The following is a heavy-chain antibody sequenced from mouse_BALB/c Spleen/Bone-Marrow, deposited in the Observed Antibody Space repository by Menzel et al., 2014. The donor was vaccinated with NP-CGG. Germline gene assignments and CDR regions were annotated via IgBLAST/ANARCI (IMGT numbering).Heavy chain of an antibody. V-gene: IGHV1-82*01. CDR1: GYALSSSW. CDR2: IYPGDGDT. D-gene: IGHD3-1*01. CDR3: ARQLGLYAMDY. J-gene: IGHJ4*01. Sequence: QVQLQQSGPELVKPGASVKISCKASGYALSSSWMNWVKQRPGQGLEWIGRIYPGDGDTNYNGKFKGKATLTADKSSSTAYMQLSSLTSVDSAVYFCARQLGLYAMDYWGQGTSVTVSS.